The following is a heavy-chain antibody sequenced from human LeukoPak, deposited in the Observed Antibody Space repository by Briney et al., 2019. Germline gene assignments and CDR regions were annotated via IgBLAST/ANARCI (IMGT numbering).Heavy chain of an antibody. D-gene: IGHD3-3*01. CDR2: ISAYNGNT. CDR3: ARVRRRDYSGIRRYYDLSVA. V-gene: IGHV1-18*01. Sequence: ASVTVSCKASGYTFTSYATSWVRQAPGQGLEWMGWISAYNGNTNYAQKLQGSVTMTTDTSTSTAYMELRSLRSDDTAVYYCARVRRRDYSGIRRYYDLSVACGQGTLVTVSS. CDR1: GYTFTSYA. J-gene: IGHJ5*02.